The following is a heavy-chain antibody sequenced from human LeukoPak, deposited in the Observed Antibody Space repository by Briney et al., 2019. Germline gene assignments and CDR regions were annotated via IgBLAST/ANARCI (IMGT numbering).Heavy chain of an antibody. Sequence: SVTVSCKASGGTFSSYAISCVRQAPGQGLEWMGGIIPIFGTANYAQTFQGRVTITTDESTSTAYMELSSLRSEDTAVYYCATVDAAMVTYRYWGQGTLVTVSS. CDR1: GGTFSSYA. CDR2: IIPIFGTA. J-gene: IGHJ4*02. V-gene: IGHV1-69*05. D-gene: IGHD5-18*01. CDR3: ATVDAAMVTYRY.